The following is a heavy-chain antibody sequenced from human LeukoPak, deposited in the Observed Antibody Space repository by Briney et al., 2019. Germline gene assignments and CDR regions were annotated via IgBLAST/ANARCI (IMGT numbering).Heavy chain of an antibody. V-gene: IGHV1-2*02. CDR2: INPNSGGT. CDR1: GYTFTGYY. D-gene: IGHD2-2*01. CDR3: ARDVYCSSTTCSYYFDY. Sequence: ASVKVSCKASGYTFTGYYMHWVRQAPGQGLEWMGWINPNSGGTNYAQKFQGRVTVTRDTSIRPAYMELSSLRSEDTDVYYCARDVYCSSTTCSYYFDYWGQGTLVTVSS. J-gene: IGHJ4*02.